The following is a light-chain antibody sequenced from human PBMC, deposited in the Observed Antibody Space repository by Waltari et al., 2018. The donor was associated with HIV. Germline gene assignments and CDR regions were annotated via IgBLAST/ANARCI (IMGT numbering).Light chain of an antibody. CDR3: STYTSSSTFGVV. J-gene: IGLJ2*01. CDR2: KVS. CDR1: SSDVGSYNR. V-gene: IGLV2-18*02. Sequence: QSALTQPPSVYGSPGQSVTISCTGTSSDVGSYNRVSLYQQPPGTAPILMIYKVSKRPPGVPDRFFGSKSGNTASLTISGLQADDDADDYCSTYTSSSTFGVVCGGGTKLTVL.